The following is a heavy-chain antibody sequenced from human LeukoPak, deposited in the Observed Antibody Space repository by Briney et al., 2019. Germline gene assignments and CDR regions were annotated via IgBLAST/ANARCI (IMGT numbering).Heavy chain of an antibody. Sequence: PGGSLRLSCAASGFTFSSYAMHWVRQAPGKGLEWVAVISYDGSNKYYADSVKGRFTISRDNSKNTLYLQMNSLRAEDTAVYYCARATGPADAFDIWGQGTMVTVSS. CDR1: GFTFSSYA. J-gene: IGHJ3*02. V-gene: IGHV3-30*14. CDR3: ARATGPADAFDI. CDR2: ISYDGSNK.